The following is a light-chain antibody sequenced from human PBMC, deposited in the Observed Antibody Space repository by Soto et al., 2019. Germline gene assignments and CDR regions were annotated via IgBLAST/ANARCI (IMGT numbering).Light chain of an antibody. CDR2: NSS. V-gene: IGKV3-20*01. J-gene: IGKJ1*01. Sequence: ETVLTQSPGTLSLSPGERVTLSCRASQSVRSNYLAWYQQKPGQAPRLLIYNSSTRATGIPDRFSGSGSGTDFTLTISRLEPEDFALYYCQQYRDLPQTFGQGTKV. CDR3: QQYRDLPQT. CDR1: QSVRSNY.